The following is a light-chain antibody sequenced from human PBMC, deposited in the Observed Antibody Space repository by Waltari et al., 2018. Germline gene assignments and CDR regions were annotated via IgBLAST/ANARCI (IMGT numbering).Light chain of an antibody. CDR1: SSDVGGYNY. CDR2: DVN. Sequence: QSALTQPRSVSGSPGQSVTISCTGTSSDVGGYNYVAWYHHHPGKAPALMVFDVNKRPSGVPDRFSGSKSGNTASLTISGLRTEDEADYYCSSYAGSYTLLFGGGTKLTVL. CDR3: SSYAGSYTLL. V-gene: IGLV2-11*01. J-gene: IGLJ2*01.